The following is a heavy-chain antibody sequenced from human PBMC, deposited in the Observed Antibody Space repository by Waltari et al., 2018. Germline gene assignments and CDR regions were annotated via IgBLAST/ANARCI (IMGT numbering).Heavy chain of an antibody. V-gene: IGHV3-7*01. J-gene: IGHJ6*02. CDR1: EKKKTTKQ. CDR2: IKQDGSEK. CDR3: ARDPTVTTNYYYGMDV. Sequence: EVQLVESGGGLVQPGGSLRLSCAAKEKKKTTKQITKTHHPPGKGLEWVANIKQDGSEKYYVDSVKGRFTIARDNAKNSLYLQMNSLRAEDTAVYYCARDPTVTTNYYYGMDVWGQGTTVTVSS. D-gene: IGHD4-17*01.